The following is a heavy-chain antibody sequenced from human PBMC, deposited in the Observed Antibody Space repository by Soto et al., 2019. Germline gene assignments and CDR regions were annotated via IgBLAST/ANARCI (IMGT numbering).Heavy chain of an antibody. CDR1: GYTFTSYG. CDR3: ARVFTIFGVVTADY. V-gene: IGHV1-18*01. D-gene: IGHD3-3*01. Sequence: ASVKVSCKASGYTFTSYGISWVRQAPGQGLEWMGWISAYNGNTNYAQKLQGRVTMTTDTSTSTAYMELRSLRSDDTAVYYCARVFTIFGVVTADYWGQGTLVTVSS. J-gene: IGHJ4*02. CDR2: ISAYNGNT.